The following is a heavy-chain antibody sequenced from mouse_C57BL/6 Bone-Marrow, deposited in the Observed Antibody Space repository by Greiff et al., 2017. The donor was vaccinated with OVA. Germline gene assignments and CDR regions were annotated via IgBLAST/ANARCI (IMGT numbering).Heavy chain of an antibody. CDR3: VRQGVLAY. CDR2: IRSKSNNYAT. J-gene: IGHJ3*01. Sequence: EVMLVESGGGLVQPKGSLKLSCAASGFSFNTYAMSWVRQAPGKGLEWVARIRSKSNNYATYYADSVKDRFTISRDDSESMLYLQMNNLKTEDTAMYYCVRQGVLAYWGQGTLVTVSA. CDR1: GFSFNTYA. V-gene: IGHV10-1*01.